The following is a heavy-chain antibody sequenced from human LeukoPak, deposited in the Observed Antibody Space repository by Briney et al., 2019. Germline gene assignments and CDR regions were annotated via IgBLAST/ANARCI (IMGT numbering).Heavy chain of an antibody. J-gene: IGHJ4*02. Sequence: PSETLSLTCTVSGASISNHYSSWIRQPPGKGLEWIGYIYYTGNTNYNPSLKSRVTISEDTSKNQVSLKLSSVTAADTAVYYCVRHSRVVAFDYWGQGNLVTVSS. CDR2: IYYTGNT. CDR3: VRHSRVVAFDY. V-gene: IGHV4-59*08. CDR1: GASISNHY. D-gene: IGHD2-15*01.